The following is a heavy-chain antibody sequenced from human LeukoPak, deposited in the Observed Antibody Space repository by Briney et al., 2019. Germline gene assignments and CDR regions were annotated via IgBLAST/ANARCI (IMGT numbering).Heavy chain of an antibody. CDR3: ARDPYYDYVWGSYRFDY. V-gene: IGHV4-39*07. D-gene: IGHD3-16*02. Sequence: PSETLSLTCTVSGGSISSSGFYWGWIRQPPGKGLEWVGSIYFGGNTYYNPSLKSRVTISVDTSKNQFSLKLSSVTAADTAVYYCARDPYYDYVWGSYRFDYWGQGTLVTVSS. CDR2: IYFGGNT. CDR1: GGSISSSGFY. J-gene: IGHJ4*02.